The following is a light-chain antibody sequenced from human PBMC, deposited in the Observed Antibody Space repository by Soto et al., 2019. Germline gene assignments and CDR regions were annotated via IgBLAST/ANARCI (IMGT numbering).Light chain of an antibody. Sequence: DIQMTQCPSTLSVSGGDRGTITCQPSQTISSWLAWSQQKPGKAPKLLIYTASTLKSGVPSRFSGSGSGTEFPLTISSLQPDDFATYYCQHYNSYSEAFGQGTKVDI. CDR3: QHYNSYSEA. J-gene: IGKJ1*01. CDR1: QTISSW. CDR2: TAS. V-gene: IGKV1-5*03.